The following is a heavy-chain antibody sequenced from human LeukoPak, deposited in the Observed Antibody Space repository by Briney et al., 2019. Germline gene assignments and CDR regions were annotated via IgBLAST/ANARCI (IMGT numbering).Heavy chain of an antibody. J-gene: IGHJ6*04. V-gene: IGHV1-18*01. CDR3: ARNSSDWYGYMDV. CDR2: ISTYNGYA. Sequence: GASVKVSCKASGYTFTSYGISWVRQAPGQGLEWMGWISTYNGYANYAQKLQGRVTMTTETSTSTAYMELWSLRSDDTAVYYCARNSSDWYGYMDVWGKGTTVTVSS. CDR1: GYTFTSYG. D-gene: IGHD6-19*01.